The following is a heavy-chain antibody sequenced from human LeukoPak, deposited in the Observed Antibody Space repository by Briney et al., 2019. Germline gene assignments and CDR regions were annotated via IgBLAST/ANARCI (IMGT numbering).Heavy chain of an antibody. V-gene: IGHV4-4*02. CDR2: VNLQGST. Sequence: SGTLSLTCGVSGGSITGTNYWTWVRQPPGKGLEWIGEVNLQGSTNYNPSLMGRVAISVDMSENHISLQLTSVTAADTAVYYCAREGGPYRPLDYSGQGTLVTVSS. J-gene: IGHJ4*02. CDR1: GGSITGTNY. CDR3: AREGGPYRPLDY.